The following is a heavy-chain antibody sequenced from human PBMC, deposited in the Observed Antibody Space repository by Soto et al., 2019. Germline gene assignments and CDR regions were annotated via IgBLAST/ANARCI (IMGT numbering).Heavy chain of an antibody. J-gene: IGHJ6*02. CDR1: GFTFSDHA. CDR2: IWNDASNK. Sequence: XGSLRLYCAASGFTFSDHAMHWVRQAPGKGREWLAIIWNDASNKFYAGSVKGRFTISRDNSKNTVYLQMNTLSAEDTAVYYCARALFPDVDIYAMDVWGQGTTVTVSS. V-gene: IGHV3-33*01. D-gene: IGHD2-2*03. CDR3: ARALFPDVDIYAMDV.